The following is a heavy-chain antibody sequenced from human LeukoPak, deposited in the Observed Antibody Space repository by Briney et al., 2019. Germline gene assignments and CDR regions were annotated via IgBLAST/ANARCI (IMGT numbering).Heavy chain of an antibody. CDR1: GFSLSTSGVT. CDR3: AHRETAGDTSFDY. Sequence: ESGPTLVKPTQTLXLTCNFSGFSLSTSGVTEGWIRQPPGKALEWLALIYWDDDKRYSLSLKSRLTIIKDTPKNQVVLTMTNTDPVDTATYYCAHRETAGDTSFDYWGQGTLVTVSS. V-gene: IGHV2-5*02. CDR2: IYWDDDK. D-gene: IGHD2-21*02. J-gene: IGHJ4*02.